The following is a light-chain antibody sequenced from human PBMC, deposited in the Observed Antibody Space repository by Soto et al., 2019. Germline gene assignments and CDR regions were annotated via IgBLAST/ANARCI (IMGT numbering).Light chain of an antibody. Sequence: EIVMTQYPATLSVSPGERATLSCRASQSVTSNFAWYQQKPGQAPRLLLYGASTRATDVPARFAGSGSGTEFTLTISSLQSEDFAVYYCQQYNNWPITFGQGTRLEIK. J-gene: IGKJ5*01. CDR1: QSVTSN. CDR3: QQYNNWPIT. CDR2: GAS. V-gene: IGKV3-15*01.